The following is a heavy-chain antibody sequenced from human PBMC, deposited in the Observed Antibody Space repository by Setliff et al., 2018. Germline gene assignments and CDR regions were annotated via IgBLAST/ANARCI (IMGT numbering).Heavy chain of an antibody. D-gene: IGHD5-12*01. V-gene: IGHV3-21*01. CDR2: ISSSSSYI. Sequence: GGSLRLSCAASGFTFSNYAMSWVRQAPGKGLEWVSSISSSSSYIYYADSVKGRFTNTRDNAKNSLYRQMNSLRAEETAVYYCARGPARREMATIWVDYWGQGTLVTVSS. J-gene: IGHJ4*02. CDR1: GFTFSNYA. CDR3: ARGPARREMATIWVDY.